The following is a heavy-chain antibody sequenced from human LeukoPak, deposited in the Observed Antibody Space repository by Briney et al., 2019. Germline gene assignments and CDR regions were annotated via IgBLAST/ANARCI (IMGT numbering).Heavy chain of an antibody. V-gene: IGHV4-34*01. CDR1: GGSFSGYY. J-gene: IGHJ6*02. Sequence: SETLSLTCAVYGGSFSGYYWSWIRQPPGKGLEWIGEINHSGSTNYNPSLKSRVTISVDTSKNQFSLKLSSVTAADTAVYYCARGPIFKSYYYHGMDVWGQGTTVTVSS. CDR3: ARGPIFKSYYYHGMDV. CDR2: INHSGST. D-gene: IGHD3-3*01.